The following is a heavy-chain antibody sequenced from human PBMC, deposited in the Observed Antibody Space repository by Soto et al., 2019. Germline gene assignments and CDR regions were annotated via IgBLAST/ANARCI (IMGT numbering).Heavy chain of an antibody. V-gene: IGHV1-69*13. Sequence: SVKVSCKTSGGTFSTYAIYWVRQAPGQGLEWMGAIIPLFGTADYAQKFQGRVTMTGNASISTAYMELSSLRSEDTAVYYCARGYSSSWYSTMSDAFDIWGQGTMVTVSS. CDR1: GGTFSTYA. CDR3: ARGYSSSWYSTMSDAFDI. D-gene: IGHD6-13*01. CDR2: IIPLFGTA. J-gene: IGHJ3*02.